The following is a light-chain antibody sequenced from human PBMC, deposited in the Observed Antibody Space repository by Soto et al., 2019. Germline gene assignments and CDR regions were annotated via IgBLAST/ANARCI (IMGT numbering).Light chain of an antibody. CDR3: QQYNSYPYT. CDR1: QSISSW. CDR2: DAS. V-gene: IGKV1-5*01. J-gene: IGKJ2*01. Sequence: DIQMTQSPSTLSASLGDRVTIXXRASQSISSWLAWYQQKPGKAPKLXIYDASSLESGVPSRFSGSGSGTEFTLTISSLQPDDFATYYCQQYNSYPYTFGQGTRLEIK.